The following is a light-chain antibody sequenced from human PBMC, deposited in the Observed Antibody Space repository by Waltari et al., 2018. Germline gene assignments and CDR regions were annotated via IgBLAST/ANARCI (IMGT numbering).Light chain of an antibody. CDR3: AAWDDSLGGPL. CDR1: SSNLANYS. J-gene: IGLJ2*01. V-gene: IGLV1-44*01. CDR2: SNN. Sequence: QSGLTQPPSASGPPGPRVTIPCSGSSSNLANYSLNWYLQLPGTAAKLLIYSNNQRPSGVPDRFAGSKSGTSASLAISGLQSDDEGDYYCAAWDDSLGGPLFGGGTELTVL.